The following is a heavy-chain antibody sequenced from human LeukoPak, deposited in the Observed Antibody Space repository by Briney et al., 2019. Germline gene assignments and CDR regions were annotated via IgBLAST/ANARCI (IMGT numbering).Heavy chain of an antibody. Sequence: GGSLRLSCAASGFTFSSYWMHWVRQAPGKGLVWVSRINTDGSSTSYADSVKGRFTISRDNAKNTLYLQMNSLRAEDTAVHYCARVHDFYWFDPWGQGTLVTVSS. D-gene: IGHD3-3*01. J-gene: IGHJ5*02. CDR3: ARVHDFYWFDP. CDR1: GFTFSSYW. CDR2: INTDGSST. V-gene: IGHV3-74*01.